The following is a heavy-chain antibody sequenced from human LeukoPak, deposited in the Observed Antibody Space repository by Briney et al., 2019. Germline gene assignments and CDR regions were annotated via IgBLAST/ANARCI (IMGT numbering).Heavy chain of an antibody. V-gene: IGHV4-59*01. D-gene: IGHD5-24*01. CDR3: ARGATRYYYYYYMDV. Sequence: SATLSLSCTVSGDSISSYYWSWIRQPPGQGLEWIGYIYRSGSTNYNPSIKGRVTISVDTSKNQLALKLSSVTAADTAVYYCARGATRYYYYYYMDVWGKGTTVTVPS. J-gene: IGHJ6*03. CDR1: GDSISSYY. CDR2: IYRSGST.